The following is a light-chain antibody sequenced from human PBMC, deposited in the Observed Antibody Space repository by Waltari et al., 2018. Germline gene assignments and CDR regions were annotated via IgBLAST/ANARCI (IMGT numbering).Light chain of an antibody. J-gene: IGLJ1*01. Sequence: SYLLTQPPSVSVAPGESARITCGGNKLCTNSVPWYQQKPGQAPGLVIYSDSDRPSGIPERFSGANSGNTATLTISRVEAGDEADYYCQVWEISRDHYVFGSGTEVTVL. CDR1: KLCTNS. CDR2: SDS. CDR3: QVWEISRDHYV. V-gene: IGLV3-21*01.